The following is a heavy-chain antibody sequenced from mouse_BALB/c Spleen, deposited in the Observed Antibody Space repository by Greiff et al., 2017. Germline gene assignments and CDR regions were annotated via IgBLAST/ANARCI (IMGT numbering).Heavy chain of an antibody. V-gene: IGHV5-17*02. CDR2: ISSGSSTI. D-gene: IGHD1-2*01. J-gene: IGHJ2*01. Sequence: DVKLVESGGGLVQPGGSRKLSCAASGFTFSSFGMHWVRQAPEKGLEWVAYISSGSSTIYYADTVKGRFTISRDNPKNTLFLQMTSLRSEDTAMYYCARSRYGSSDYWGQGTTLTVSS. CDR3: ARSRYGSSDY. CDR1: GFTFSSFG.